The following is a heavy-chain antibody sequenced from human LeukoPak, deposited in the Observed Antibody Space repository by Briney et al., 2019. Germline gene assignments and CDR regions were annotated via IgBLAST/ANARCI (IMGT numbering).Heavy chain of an antibody. CDR2: ISAYNGNT. CDR3: ARGITAMASYYYYYYMDV. J-gene: IGHJ6*03. D-gene: IGHD5-18*01. CDR1: GYTFTSYG. Sequence: ASVKVSCKASGYTFTSYGISWVRQAPGQGLEWMGWISAYNGNTNYAQKLQGRVTMTRDTSISTAYMELSRLRSDDTAVYYCARGITAMASYYYYYYMDVWGKGTTVTVSS. V-gene: IGHV1-18*01.